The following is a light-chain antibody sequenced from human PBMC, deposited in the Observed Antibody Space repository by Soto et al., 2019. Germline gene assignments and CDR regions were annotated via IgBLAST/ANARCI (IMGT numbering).Light chain of an antibody. V-gene: IGLV1-40*01. CDR1: SSNIGAGYD. CDR3: QSYDSSLSASGVV. CDR2: GNS. Sequence: QSVLTQPPSVSGDPGQRVTISCTGSSSNIGAGYDVHWYQQLPGTAPKLLIYGNSNRPSGVPDRFSGSKSGTSASLAITGLQAEDEADYYCQSYDSSLSASGVVFGGGTKLTVL. J-gene: IGLJ2*01.